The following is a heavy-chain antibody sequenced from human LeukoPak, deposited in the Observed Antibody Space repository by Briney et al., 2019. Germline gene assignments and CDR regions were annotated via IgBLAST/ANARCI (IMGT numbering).Heavy chain of an antibody. Sequence: GGSLRLSCAASGFTFSSYWMSWVRQAPGKGLEWVANIKQDGSEKYYVDSVKGRFTISRDNAKNTLYLQMNSLRAEDTAVYYCAKVTGGDMITYGGLDYWGQGTLVTVSS. CDR3: AKVTGGDMITYGGLDY. CDR1: GFTFSSYW. CDR2: IKQDGSEK. V-gene: IGHV3-7*03. J-gene: IGHJ4*02. D-gene: IGHD3-16*01.